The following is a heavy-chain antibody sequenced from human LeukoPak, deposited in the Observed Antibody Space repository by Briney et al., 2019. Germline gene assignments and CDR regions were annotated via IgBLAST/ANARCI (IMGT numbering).Heavy chain of an antibody. D-gene: IGHD3-22*01. Sequence: ASVKVSCKASEYTFTGYYMHWVRQAPGQGLEWMGWINPNSGGTNYAQKFQGRVTMTRDTSISTAYMELSRLRSDDTAVYYCAREVDYYDTSDYFPLGYWGQGTLVTVSS. V-gene: IGHV1-2*02. CDR1: EYTFTGYY. J-gene: IGHJ4*02. CDR2: INPNSGGT. CDR3: AREVDYYDTSDYFPLGY.